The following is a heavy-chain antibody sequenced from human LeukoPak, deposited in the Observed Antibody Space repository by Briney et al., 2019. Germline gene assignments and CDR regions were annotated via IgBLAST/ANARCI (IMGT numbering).Heavy chain of an antibody. CDR3: ARLFGYGSGSYYFSGYYYGIDV. V-gene: IGHV4-59*10. D-gene: IGHD3-10*01. Sequence: SETLSLTCSISGDSIISSYFWSWIRQPAGKGLQWIGRIYSSGTTNYNPSLQSRVTMSVGTSKNQFSLKLSSVTAADTAVYYCARLFGYGSGSYYFSGYYYGIDVWGQGTTVTVSS. J-gene: IGHJ6*02. CDR2: IYSSGTT. CDR1: GDSIISSYF.